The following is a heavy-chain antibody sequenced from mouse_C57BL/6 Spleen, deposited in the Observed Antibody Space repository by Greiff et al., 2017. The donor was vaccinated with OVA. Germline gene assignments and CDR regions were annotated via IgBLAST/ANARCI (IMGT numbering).Heavy chain of an antibody. CDR3: AKESGNYDGGYFDV. Sequence: VQLQQSGPGLVQPSQSLSITCTVSGFSFTSYGVHWVRQSPGKGLEWLGVIWRGGSTDYNAAFMSRLSITKDNSKSQVFFKMNSLQADDTAIYYCAKESGNYDGGYFDVWGTGTTVTVSS. V-gene: IGHV2-5*01. CDR1: GFSFTSYG. J-gene: IGHJ1*03. CDR2: IWRGGST. D-gene: IGHD2-3*01.